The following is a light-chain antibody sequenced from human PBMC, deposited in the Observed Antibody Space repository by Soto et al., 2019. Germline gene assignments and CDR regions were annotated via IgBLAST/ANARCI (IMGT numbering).Light chain of an antibody. CDR3: QFYDSSLSTDI. J-gene: IGLJ1*01. Sequence: SVLPQPAAVSVCPVQRVTISCTGSSSNIGAGYDVHWYQQLPGTAPKLLIYGNSNRPSGVPDRFSGSKSGTSASLAITGLQAEDEADYYCQFYDSSLSTDIFGTGTKDTV. CDR2: GNS. CDR1: SSNIGAGYD. V-gene: IGLV1-40*01.